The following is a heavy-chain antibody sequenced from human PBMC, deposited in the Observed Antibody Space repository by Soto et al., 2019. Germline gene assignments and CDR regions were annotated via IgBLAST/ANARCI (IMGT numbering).Heavy chain of an antibody. V-gene: IGHV1-18*01. CDR1: GYTFTLYG. CDR3: ARRVGVAPVYDAYDY. J-gene: IGHJ3*01. Sequence: VQLVQSGAALKKPGASGKVSCKTSGYTFTLYGITWVRQAPGQGLEWMGWISGSNVNTNYAQKFQARVTMTADTSTSTGYKALRSLRSDDTAVYYCARRVGVAPVYDAYDYWGQGTLVTVSS. CDR2: ISGSNVNT. D-gene: IGHD2-15*01.